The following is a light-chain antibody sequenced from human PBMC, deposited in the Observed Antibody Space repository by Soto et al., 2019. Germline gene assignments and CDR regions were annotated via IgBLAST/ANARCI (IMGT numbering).Light chain of an antibody. V-gene: IGLV4-69*01. CDR2: VNSGGSH. CDR3: QTWGTGSAFVV. Sequence: QSVLTQSPSASASLGASVKLTCTLSSGHSNYAIAWHQQQPEKGPRYLMKVNSGGSHIKGDGIPDRFSGSSSGAERYLFISSLQSEDEAVYYCQTWGTGSAFVVFGGGTQLTVL. J-gene: IGLJ7*01. CDR1: SGHSNYA.